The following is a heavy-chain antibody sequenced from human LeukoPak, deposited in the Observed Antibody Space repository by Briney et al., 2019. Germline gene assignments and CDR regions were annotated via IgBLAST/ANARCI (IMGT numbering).Heavy chain of an antibody. Sequence: GASVKVSCKASGGTFSSYAISWVRQAPGQGLEWMGGIIPIFGTANYAQKFQGRVTITADKSTSTAYMELSSLRSEDTAVYYCAMAPYGSGSYFPFDYWGQGTLVTVSS. D-gene: IGHD3-10*01. V-gene: IGHV1-69*06. CDR3: AMAPYGSGSYFPFDY. J-gene: IGHJ4*02. CDR2: IIPIFGTA. CDR1: GGTFSSYA.